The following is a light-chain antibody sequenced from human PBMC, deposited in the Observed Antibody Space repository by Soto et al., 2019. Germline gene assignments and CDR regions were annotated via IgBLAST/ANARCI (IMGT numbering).Light chain of an antibody. V-gene: IGKV3-20*01. J-gene: IGKJ1*01. CDR2: GTS. CDR3: QQYGDSPQT. CDR1: QSVSSNS. Sequence: EIVLTQSPGTLSLSPGESATLSCRASQSVSSNSLAWYRRNPGQPPSLLIYGTSTRATDIPRRFSGSGSGTDFTLTITRLEPEVFAVYFCQQYGDSPQTFGQGTKVEVK.